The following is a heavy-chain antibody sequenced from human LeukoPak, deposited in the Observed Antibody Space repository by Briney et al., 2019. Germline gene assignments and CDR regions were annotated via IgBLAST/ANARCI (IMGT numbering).Heavy chain of an antibody. Sequence: GGSLRLSCAASGSTFSSYAMSWVRQAPGKGLEWVSAISGSGGSTYYADSVKGRFTISRDNSKNTLYLQMNSLRAEDTAVYYCAKKVGNILTGYYDWGQGTLVTVSS. CDR1: GSTFSSYA. J-gene: IGHJ4*02. CDR2: ISGSGGST. CDR3: AKKVGNILTGYYD. D-gene: IGHD3-9*01. V-gene: IGHV3-23*01.